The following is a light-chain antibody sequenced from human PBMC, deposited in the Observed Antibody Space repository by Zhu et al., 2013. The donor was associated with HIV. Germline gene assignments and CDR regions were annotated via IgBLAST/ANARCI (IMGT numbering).Light chain of an antibody. J-gene: IGKJ2*01. CDR2: SSS. CDR1: QSVSSSF. V-gene: IGKV3-20*01. CDR3: QQYGGSPPYT. Sequence: DIVLTQSPGTLSLSPGDTATLSCRASQSVSSSFLAWYQQKPGQPPRLLIHSSSDRATGIPDRFSGSGSGRDFTLTISRLEPEDSGLYYCQQYGGSPPYTFGQGTKLEIK.